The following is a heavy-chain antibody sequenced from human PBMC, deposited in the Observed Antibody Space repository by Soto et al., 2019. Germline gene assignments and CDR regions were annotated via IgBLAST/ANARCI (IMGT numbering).Heavy chain of an antibody. CDR2: IIPIFGTA. CDR3: ARGSILTGYYQGNYYYSGMDV. V-gene: IGHV1-69*13. D-gene: IGHD3-9*01. J-gene: IGHJ6*02. CDR1: GGTFSSYA. Sequence: GASVEVPCKASGGTFSSYAMIWVRQAPGQGLEWMGGIIPIFGTANYAQNFQCIVTITADESTSTAYIELSSLRSEDTAVYYCARGSILTGYYQGNYYYSGMDVWGQGTKVTVSS.